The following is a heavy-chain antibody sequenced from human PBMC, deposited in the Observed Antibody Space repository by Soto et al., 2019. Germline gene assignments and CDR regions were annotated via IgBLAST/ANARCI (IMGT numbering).Heavy chain of an antibody. CDR3: AKWDGYGDH. CDR1: GFTISSNS. D-gene: IGHD5-12*01. Sequence: EVQLLESGGHLIQPGGSLRLSCAASGFTISSNSFTWVRQAPGKGLEYVSGISIGGDKTWHADSVKGRFTASRDNSKNTVYLQMNSLRVDDTAVYYCAKWDGYGDHWGQGTLVTVSS. J-gene: IGHJ5*02. CDR2: ISIGGDKT. V-gene: IGHV3-23*01.